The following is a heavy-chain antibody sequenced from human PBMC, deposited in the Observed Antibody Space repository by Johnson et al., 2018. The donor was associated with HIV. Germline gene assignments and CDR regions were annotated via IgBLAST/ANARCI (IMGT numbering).Heavy chain of an antibody. CDR1: GFTFSSYA. Sequence: QVQLVESGGGVVQPGTSLRLSCAASGFTFSSYAMHWVRQAPGKGLEWVAVISYDGSNKYYADSVKGRFTISRDNSKNTLHLQMNSLRAEDTAVYYCAREWGMITFGGVIPRNAFYIWGQGTMVTVSS. V-gene: IGHV3-33*05. D-gene: IGHD3-16*01. CDR3: AREWGMITFGGVIPRNAFYI. J-gene: IGHJ3*02. CDR2: ISYDGSNK.